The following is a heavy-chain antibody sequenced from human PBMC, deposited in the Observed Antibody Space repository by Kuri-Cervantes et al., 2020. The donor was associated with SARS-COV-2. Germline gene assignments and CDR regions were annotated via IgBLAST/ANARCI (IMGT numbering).Heavy chain of an antibody. CDR2: IYYSGST. CDR3: ARGSGRFLEWLFEF. CDR1: GGSISSYY. V-gene: IGHV4-59*12. Sequence: SETLSLTCTVSGGSISSYYWSWIRQPPGKGLEWIGYIYYSGSTNYNPSLKSRVTISVDTSKNQFSLKLSSVTAADTAVYYCARGSGRFLEWLFEFWGQGTLVTVSS. D-gene: IGHD3-3*01. J-gene: IGHJ4*02.